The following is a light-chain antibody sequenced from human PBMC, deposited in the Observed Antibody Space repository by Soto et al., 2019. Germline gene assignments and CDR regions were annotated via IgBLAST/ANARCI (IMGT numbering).Light chain of an antibody. V-gene: IGLV1-40*01. CDR2: GNI. Sequence: QSVLTQPPSASGAPGQRVAIFCTGTSSNIGAGYEVPRYQQLPGTAPTFLIQGNINRPSGVPDRFSGSKSDTSASLAITGLQVEEESDYSCQSLESSLGGVVFGGGTKLTVL. J-gene: IGLJ2*01. CDR1: SSNIGAGYE. CDR3: QSLESSLGGVV.